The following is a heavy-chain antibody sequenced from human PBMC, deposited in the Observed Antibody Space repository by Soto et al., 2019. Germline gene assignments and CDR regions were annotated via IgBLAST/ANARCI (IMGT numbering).Heavy chain of an antibody. CDR1: GFAFSTYG. D-gene: IGHD3-10*01. V-gene: IGHV3-30*18. CDR3: AKDFGAWSDS. CDR2: ISYDGGDF. Sequence: HPGGSLRLSCAASGFAFSTYGTHWVRQAPGKGLEWVALISYDGGDFYYADSVKGRFTISRDNSKHTLSLQMDSLRVEDTAVYYCAKDFGAWSDSWGQGTLVTVSS. J-gene: IGHJ5*01.